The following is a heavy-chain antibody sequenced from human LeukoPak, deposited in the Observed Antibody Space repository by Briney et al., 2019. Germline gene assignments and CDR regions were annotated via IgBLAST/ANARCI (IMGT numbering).Heavy chain of an antibody. V-gene: IGHV3-48*01. D-gene: IGHD5-18*01. Sequence: GGSLRLSCAASGFIFSNAWMSWVRQAPGKGLEWVSYISSSSSTIYYADSVRGRFTISRDNSKSILSLQMNSLRAEDTAIYYCATYRQVLLPFESWGQGTLVTVSS. CDR1: GFIFSNAW. CDR2: ISSSSSTI. J-gene: IGHJ4*02. CDR3: ATYRQVLLPFES.